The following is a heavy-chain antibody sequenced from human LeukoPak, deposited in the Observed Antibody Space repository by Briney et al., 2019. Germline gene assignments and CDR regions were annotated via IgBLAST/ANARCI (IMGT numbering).Heavy chain of an antibody. CDR2: IYYTGST. J-gene: IGHJ3*02. D-gene: IGHD3-10*01. CDR1: GYSISSSYY. Sequence: SETLSLTCTVSGYSISSSYYWSWIRQPPGKGLEWIGYIYYTGSTNHNPSLKSRVTISVDTSKNQFSLKLSSVTAADTAVYYCARVEAYGSNAFDIWGQGTMVTVSS. V-gene: IGHV4-61*01. CDR3: ARVEAYGSNAFDI.